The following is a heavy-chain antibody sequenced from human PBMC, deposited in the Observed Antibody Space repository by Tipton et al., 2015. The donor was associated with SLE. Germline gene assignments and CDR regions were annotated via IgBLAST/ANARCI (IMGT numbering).Heavy chain of an antibody. J-gene: IGHJ4*02. CDR1: GGSISTYY. CDR3: ARHDVSVTGTKGFDY. D-gene: IGHD1-1*01. Sequence: TLSLTCTVSGGSISTYYWTWIRQPPGKGLEWIGNVYYSGTTNYSPYLKSRVTISVDTSKMQFSLRLTSVTAADTAIYFCARHDVSVTGTKGFDYWGQGNPVTVSS. CDR2: VYYSGTT. V-gene: IGHV4-59*08.